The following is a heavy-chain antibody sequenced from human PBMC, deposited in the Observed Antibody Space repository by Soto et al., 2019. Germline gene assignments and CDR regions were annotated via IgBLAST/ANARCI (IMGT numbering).Heavy chain of an antibody. CDR1: GGSISSSSYY. CDR2: IYYSGST. Sequence: SETLSLTCTVSGGSISSSSYYLGWIRQPPGKGLEWIGIIYYSGSTYYNPSLKSRVIISVDTSKNQFSLKLSSVTAADTAVYYCARLRKGSRWFDPWGQGTLVTVSS. V-gene: IGHV4-39*01. J-gene: IGHJ5*02. D-gene: IGHD4-17*01. CDR3: ARLRKGSRWFDP.